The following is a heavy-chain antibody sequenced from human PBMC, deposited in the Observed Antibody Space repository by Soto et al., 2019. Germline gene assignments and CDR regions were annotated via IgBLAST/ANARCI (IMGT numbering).Heavy chain of an antibody. CDR2: IIPIFGTA. D-gene: IGHD2-2*01. V-gene: IGHV1-69*13. CDR3: ARATSGIVVVPAALYDFWSGSLGMDV. J-gene: IGHJ6*02. CDR1: GGTFSSYA. Sequence: ASVKVSCKASGGTFSSYAISWVRQAPGRGLEWMGGIIPIFGTANYAQKFQGRVTITADESTSTAYMELSSLRSEDTAVYYCARATSGIVVVPAALYDFWSGSLGMDVWGQGTTVTVSS.